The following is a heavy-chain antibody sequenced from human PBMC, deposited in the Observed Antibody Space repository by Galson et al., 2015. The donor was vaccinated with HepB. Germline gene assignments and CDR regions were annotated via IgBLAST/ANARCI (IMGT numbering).Heavy chain of an antibody. CDR1: GDSVSSTSAA. CDR3: ARDLTMVRGVILYYYGMDV. V-gene: IGHV6-1*01. J-gene: IGHJ6*02. CDR2: TYYRSKWYN. D-gene: IGHD3-10*01. Sequence: CAISGDSVSSTSAAWNWIRQSPSRGLEWLGRTYYRSKWYNDYAVSVKSRITINPDTSKNQFSLQLNSVTPEDTAVYYCARDLTMVRGVILYYYGMDVWGQGTTVTVSS.